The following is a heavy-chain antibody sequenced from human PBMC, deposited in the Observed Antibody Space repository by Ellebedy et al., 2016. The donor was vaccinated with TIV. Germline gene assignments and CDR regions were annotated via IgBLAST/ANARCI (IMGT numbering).Heavy chain of an antibody. CDR1: GITFSSYA. J-gene: IGHJ4*02. V-gene: IGHV3-48*01. CDR3: ARDPTARSTVTGLGDY. Sequence: GESLKISCAASGITFSSYAMHWVRQAPGKGLEWVSYISSSSSTIYYADSVKGRFNVSRDNAKASLYLQMNSLRAEDTALYYCARDPTARSTVTGLGDYWGQGTLVTVSS. CDR2: ISSSSSTI. D-gene: IGHD4-17*01.